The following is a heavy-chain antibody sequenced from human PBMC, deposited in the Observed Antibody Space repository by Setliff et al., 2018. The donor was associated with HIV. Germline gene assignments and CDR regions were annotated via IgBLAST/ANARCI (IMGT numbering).Heavy chain of an antibody. D-gene: IGHD5-12*01. J-gene: IGHJ4*02. CDR1: GFTFSSYS. CDR3: ARVMIGYSGYDAFDY. CDR2: ISSSSSYI. Sequence: GGSLRLSCAASGFTFSSYSMNWVRQAPGKGLEWVSSISSSSSYIYYADSVKGRFTISRDNAKNSLYLRMNSLRAEDTAVYYCARVMIGYSGYDAFDYWGQGTLVTVSS. V-gene: IGHV3-21*04.